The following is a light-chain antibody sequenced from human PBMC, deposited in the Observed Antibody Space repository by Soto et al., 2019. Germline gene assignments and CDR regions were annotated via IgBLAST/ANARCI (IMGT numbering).Light chain of an antibody. J-gene: IGKJ1*01. CDR1: QSISGF. CDR2: AAS. CDR3: QQSDSLPWT. V-gene: IGKV1-39*01. Sequence: DIQMTQSPSSLSASVGDRVTITCRASQSISGFLNWYQKKSGQAPKLLMYAASTLQSGVPSRFSGSGSGTDFTLTISGLQPEDSATYYCQQSDSLPWTFGQGTKVDIK.